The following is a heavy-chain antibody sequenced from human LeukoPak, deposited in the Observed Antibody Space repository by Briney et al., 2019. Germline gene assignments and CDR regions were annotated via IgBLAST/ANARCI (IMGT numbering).Heavy chain of an antibody. CDR3: ARKRTGDQGYYFDY. V-gene: IGHV4-59*01. D-gene: IGHD1-1*01. CDR2: FYYSGST. CDR1: GGSISSYY. Sequence: SETLSLTCTVSGGSISSYYWSWIRQPPGKGLEWIGYFYYSGSTNYNPSLKTRVTISVDTSKNQFSLKVSSVTAADTAVYYCARKRTGDQGYYFDYWGQGTLVTVSS. J-gene: IGHJ4*02.